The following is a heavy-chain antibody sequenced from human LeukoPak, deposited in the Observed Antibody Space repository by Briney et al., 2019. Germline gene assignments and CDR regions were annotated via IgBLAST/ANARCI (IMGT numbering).Heavy chain of an antibody. J-gene: IGHJ4*02. CDR2: FDPEDGET. CDR3: ATGLWLSVTRDY. D-gene: IGHD4-17*01. V-gene: IGHV1-24*01. CDR1: GYTLTELS. Sequence: ASVKVSCKVSGYTLTELSTHWVRQAPGKGLEWMGGFDPEDGETIYAQKFQGRVTMTEDTSTDTAYMELSSLRSEDAAVYYCATGLWLSVTRDYWGQGTLVTVSS.